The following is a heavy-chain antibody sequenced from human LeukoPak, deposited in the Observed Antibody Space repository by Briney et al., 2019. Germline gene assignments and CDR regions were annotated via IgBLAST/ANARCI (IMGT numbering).Heavy chain of an antibody. V-gene: IGHV3-74*01. CDR1: GFTFSSYW. Sequence: GGALRLSCAASGFTFSSYWMHWVRQAPGKGLVWVSRINSDGSTTSYADSVKGRFTISRDNAKNTLYLQMNSLRAEDTAVYYCARDLGILLWCLDCWGQGTLVTVSS. CDR3: ARDLGILLWCLDC. D-gene: IGHD5-18*01. CDR2: INSDGSTT. J-gene: IGHJ4*02.